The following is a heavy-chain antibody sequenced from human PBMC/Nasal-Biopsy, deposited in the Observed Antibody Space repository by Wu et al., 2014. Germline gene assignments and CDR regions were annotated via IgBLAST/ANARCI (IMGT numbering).Heavy chain of an antibody. D-gene: IGHD2-2*02. J-gene: IGHJ4*02. CDR2: IYWNDDT. CDR3: AHRGYCSGASCYTYFDH. CDR1: GFSLRDSQAG. Sequence: LVKPTQTLTLTCTFSGFSLRDSQAGVGWIRQPPGKALEWLALIYWNDDTRYSPSLKSRLTIKRDTSTDQVVLTMANMDPVDTATYFCAHRGYCSGASCYTYFDHWGQGALVTVSS. V-gene: IGHV2-5*01.